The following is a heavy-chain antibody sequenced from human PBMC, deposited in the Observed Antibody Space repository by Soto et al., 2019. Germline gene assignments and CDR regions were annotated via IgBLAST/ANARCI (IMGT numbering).Heavy chain of an antibody. D-gene: IGHD1-1*01. CDR3: VRGDNWNDEASDY. J-gene: IGHJ4*02. CDR1: GFMFSNHG. Sequence: QVQLVESGGGVVQPGRSLRLSCAASGFMFSNHGMHCVRQAPGKGLEWVAVIWSDGNNRYYADSVQGRLTISRDNSKNTLYLQMTSLRAEDTAVYYCVRGDNWNDEASDYWGQGTLVTVSS. V-gene: IGHV3-33*01. CDR2: IWSDGNNR.